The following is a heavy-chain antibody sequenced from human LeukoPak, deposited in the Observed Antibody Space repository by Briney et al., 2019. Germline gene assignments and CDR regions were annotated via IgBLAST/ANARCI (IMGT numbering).Heavy chain of an antibody. CDR2: INAGNGNT. D-gene: IGHD6-13*01. CDR3: ARAHRRYSSSLNLFDP. V-gene: IGHV1-3*01. Sequence: GASVKVSCKASGYTFTSYAMHWVRQAPGQRLEWMGWINAGNGNTKYSQKFQGRVTITRDTSASTAYMELSRLRSDDTAVYYCARAHRRYSSSLNLFDPWGQGTLVTVSS. CDR1: GYTFTSYA. J-gene: IGHJ5*02.